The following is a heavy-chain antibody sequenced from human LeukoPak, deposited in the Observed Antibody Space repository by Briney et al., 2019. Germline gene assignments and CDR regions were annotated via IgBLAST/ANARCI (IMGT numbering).Heavy chain of an antibody. CDR2: ISAYNGNT. V-gene: IGHV1-18*01. Sequence: ASVTVSCKASGGTFSSYAISWVRQAPGQGLEWMGWISAYNGNTNYAQKLQGRVTMTTDTSTSTAYMELRSLRSDDTAVYYCARGYYDSSGYINTFDYWGQGTLVTVSS. J-gene: IGHJ4*02. CDR1: GGTFSSYA. CDR3: ARGYYDSSGYINTFDY. D-gene: IGHD3-22*01.